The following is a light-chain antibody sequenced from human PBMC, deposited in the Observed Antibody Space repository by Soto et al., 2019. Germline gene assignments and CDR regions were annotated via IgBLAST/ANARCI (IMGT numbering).Light chain of an antibody. V-gene: IGKV3-11*01. CDR2: DAS. Sequence: VLTQSPATLSLSPGERATLSCKASQSVSSFLAWYQHRPGQPPRLLFYDASSRATGIPARFSASGSGTDFSLTISSLEPEDSAIYYCQQRSDWPLFTFGQGTKLEIE. CDR3: QQRSDWPLFT. CDR1: QSVSSF. J-gene: IGKJ2*01.